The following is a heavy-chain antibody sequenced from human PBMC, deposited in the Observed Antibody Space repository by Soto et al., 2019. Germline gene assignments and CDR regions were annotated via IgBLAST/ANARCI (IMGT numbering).Heavy chain of an antibody. CDR2: ISGGGTTV. V-gene: IGHV3-11*01. CDR3: ARDREPSVYHGMAV. J-gene: IGHJ6*02. Sequence: GGSLILSCAASGFAFSDFYMSWTRQAPGKGLEWISYISGGGTTVFYADSVKGRFTISRDNAQKSLYLQMDSLKSEDKAIYYCARDREPSVYHGMAVWGQGTKVTVS. CDR1: GFAFSDFY.